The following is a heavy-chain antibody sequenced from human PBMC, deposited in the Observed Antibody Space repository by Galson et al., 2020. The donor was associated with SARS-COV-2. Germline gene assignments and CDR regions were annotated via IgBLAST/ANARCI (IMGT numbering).Heavy chain of an antibody. V-gene: IGHV3-23*01. CDR1: GFTFSSYA. CDR3: ARALPVAGSYLGDYYYYGMGV. J-gene: IGHJ6*02. D-gene: IGHD1-26*01. Sequence: SLRLSCAASGFTFSSYAMSWVRQAPGKGLEWVSAINGSGGSTYYADSVKGRFTIYRDNSKNTLYLQMNSLRAEERAVYYCARALPVAGSYLGDYYYYGMGVWGQGTTVTVSS. CDR2: INGSGGST.